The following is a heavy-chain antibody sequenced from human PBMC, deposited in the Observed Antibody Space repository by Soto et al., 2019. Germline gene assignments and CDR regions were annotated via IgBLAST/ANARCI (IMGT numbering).Heavy chain of an antibody. CDR1: GFTFSSYA. CDR2: ISGSGGST. J-gene: IGHJ6*02. V-gene: IGHV3-23*01. Sequence: LRLSCAASGFTFSSYAMSWVRQAPGEGLEWVSAISGSGGSTYYADSVKGRFTISRDNSKNTLYLQMNSLRAEDTAVYYCAKWSRHYMAYLNYYGMDVWGQGTTVTVSS. D-gene: IGHD1-26*01. CDR3: AKWSRHYMAYLNYYGMDV.